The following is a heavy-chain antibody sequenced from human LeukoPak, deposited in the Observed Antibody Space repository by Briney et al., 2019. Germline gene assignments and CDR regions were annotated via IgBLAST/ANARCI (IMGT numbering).Heavy chain of an antibody. Sequence: NASGTLSLTCAVSGGSISSSNWWSWVRQPPGKGLEWIGEIYHSGSTNYNPSLKSRVTISVDKSKNQFSLKLSSVTAADTAVYYCARRRAVAGPYFDYWGQGTLVTVSS. CDR2: IYHSGST. CDR3: ARRRAVAGPYFDY. J-gene: IGHJ4*02. D-gene: IGHD6-19*01. V-gene: IGHV4-4*02. CDR1: GGSISSSNW.